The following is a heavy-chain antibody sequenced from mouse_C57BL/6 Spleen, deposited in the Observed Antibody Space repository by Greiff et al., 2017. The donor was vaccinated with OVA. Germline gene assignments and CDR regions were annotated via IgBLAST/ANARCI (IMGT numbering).Heavy chain of an antibody. D-gene: IGHD2-4*01. CDR2: IYPGSGST. Sequence: QVQLQQPGAELVKPGASVKMSCKASGYTFTSYWITWVKQRPGQGLEWIGDIYPGSGSTNYNEKFKSKATLTVDTSSSTAYMQLSSLTSEDSAVYYCARYYDYDEGFAYGGQGTLVTVSA. J-gene: IGHJ3*01. V-gene: IGHV1-55*01. CDR3: ARYYDYDEGFAY. CDR1: GYTFTSYW.